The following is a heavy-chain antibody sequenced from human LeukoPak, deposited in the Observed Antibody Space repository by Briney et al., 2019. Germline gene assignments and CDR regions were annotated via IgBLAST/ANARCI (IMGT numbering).Heavy chain of an antibody. V-gene: IGHV4-39*01. CDR2: IYYSGSP. CDR1: GGSISGSNSY. J-gene: IGHJ4*02. Sequence: SETLSLTCTVSGGSISGSNSYWGWIRQPPGKGLEWIGTIYYSGSPYDNPSLKSRVTISVDTSKNQISLRVTSVTAADTAVYYCARGRGDYSLCYFDFWGQGTLVTVSS. D-gene: IGHD4-11*01. CDR3: ARGRGDYSLCYFDF.